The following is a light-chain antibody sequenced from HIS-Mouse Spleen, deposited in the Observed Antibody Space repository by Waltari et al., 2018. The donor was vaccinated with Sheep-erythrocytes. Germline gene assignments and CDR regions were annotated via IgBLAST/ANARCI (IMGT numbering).Light chain of an antibody. CDR1: SSDVGSYNL. V-gene: IGLV2-23*01. CDR2: EGS. J-gene: IGLJ3*02. Sequence: QSALTQPASVSGSPGQSITISCTGTSSDVGSYNLVSWYKQHPGKAPKLMIYEGSKRPRGVSNRFSGSKSGNTASLTISGLQAEDEADYYCCSYAGSSTWVFGGGTKLTVL. CDR3: CSYAGSSTWV.